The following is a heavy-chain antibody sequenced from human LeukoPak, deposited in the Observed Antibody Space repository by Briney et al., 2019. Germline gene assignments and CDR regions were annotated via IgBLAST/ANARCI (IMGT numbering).Heavy chain of an antibody. V-gene: IGHV4-59*08. J-gene: IGHJ4*02. CDR1: GGSMSSYY. D-gene: IGHD2-21*02. CDR2: IYYSGAT. CDR3: ARHGDWAPFDY. Sequence: PSETLSLTCTVSGGSMSSYYWSWIRQPPGKGLEWIAYIYYSGATNYSPSLKSRVTISVDRSKNQFSLKLNSVTAADTAVYYCARHGDWAPFDYWGQGTLATVSS.